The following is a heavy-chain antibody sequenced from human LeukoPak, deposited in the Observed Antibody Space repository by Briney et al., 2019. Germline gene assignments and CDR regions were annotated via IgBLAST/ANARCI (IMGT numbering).Heavy chain of an antibody. CDR2: ITWNSRKI. Sequence: QSGGSLRLSCEGSGFTLEDFAMHWVRQTPGKGPEWVSGITWNSRKIDYADSVKGRFTISRDNAKKSVYLQMNSLRPGDTAVYYCTKTNDGSGFLNDAYDIWGQGTKVIVSS. CDR1: GFTLEDFA. D-gene: IGHD3-22*01. J-gene: IGHJ3*02. CDR3: TKTNDGSGFLNDAYDI. V-gene: IGHV3-9*01.